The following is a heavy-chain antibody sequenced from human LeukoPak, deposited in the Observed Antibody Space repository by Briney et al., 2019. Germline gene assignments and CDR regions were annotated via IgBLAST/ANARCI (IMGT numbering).Heavy chain of an antibody. V-gene: IGHV4-59*11. Sequence: SETLSLTSTVSGVPMSNHYWSWIRQPPGKGLEWVGYIYDSETTNYNPSLNSRVTMSVDTSKNQFSLKLNSVTAADTALYYCATRPGGTTWYGVFDFWSRGTLVTVSS. CDR2: IYDSETT. D-gene: IGHD6-13*01. CDR1: GVPMSNHY. J-gene: IGHJ4*02. CDR3: ATRPGGTTWYGVFDF.